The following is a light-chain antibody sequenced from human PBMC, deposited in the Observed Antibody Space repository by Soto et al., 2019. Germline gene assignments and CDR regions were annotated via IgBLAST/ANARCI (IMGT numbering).Light chain of an antibody. CDR2: EVS. CDR3: SSFSSTSTIV. Sequence: QSVLTQPASVSGSPGQSITISCIGCSSDVGGYNYVSWYQHHPGRVPKPMIFEVSDRPSGVSSRFSGSKSGNTAYLTISGLQAEDEADYYCSSFSSTSTIVFGGGTKLTVL. J-gene: IGLJ2*01. CDR1: SSDVGGYNY. V-gene: IGLV2-14*01.